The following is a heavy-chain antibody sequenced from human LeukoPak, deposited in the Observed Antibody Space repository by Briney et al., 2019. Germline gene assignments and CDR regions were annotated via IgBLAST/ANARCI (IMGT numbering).Heavy chain of an antibody. CDR2: ISYDGSNK. V-gene: IGHV3-30*04. D-gene: IGHD6-19*01. J-gene: IGHJ4*02. Sequence: PGRSLRLPCAASGFTFSSYAMHWVRQAPGKGLEWVAVISYDGSNKYYADSVKGRFTISRDNSKNTLYLQMNSLRAEDTAVYYCARSSRAVAGQFDYWGQGTLVTVSS. CDR1: GFTFSSYA. CDR3: ARSSRAVAGQFDY.